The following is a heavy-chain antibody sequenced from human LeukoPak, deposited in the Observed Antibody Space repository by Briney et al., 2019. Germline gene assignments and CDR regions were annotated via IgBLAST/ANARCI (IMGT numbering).Heavy chain of an antibody. Sequence: PGGSPRLSCAASGFTFSSFEMNWVRQAPGKGLEWVSFISGDGNTIYYADSVKGRFTISRDNAKHSVYLQMNSLRAEDTAVYYCARPPSFHYDTTGPDYWGQGTLVTVSS. CDR2: ISGDGNTI. V-gene: IGHV3-48*03. CDR3: ARPPSFHYDTTGPDY. D-gene: IGHD3-22*01. CDR1: GFTFSSFE. J-gene: IGHJ4*02.